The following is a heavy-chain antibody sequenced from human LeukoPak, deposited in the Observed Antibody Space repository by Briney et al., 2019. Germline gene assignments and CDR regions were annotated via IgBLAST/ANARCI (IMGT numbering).Heavy chain of an antibody. CDR3: ARSPWGSGSYYPIDY. V-gene: IGHV3-7*01. CDR2: IKQDGSEK. CDR1: GFTFSSYW. J-gene: IGHJ4*02. D-gene: IGHD3-10*01. Sequence: GGSLRLSCAASGFTFSSYWMSWVRQAPGKGLEWVANIKQDGSEKYYVDSVKGRFTISRDNAKNSLYLQMNSLRAEDTAVYYCARSPWGSGSYYPIDYWGQGTLVTVSS.